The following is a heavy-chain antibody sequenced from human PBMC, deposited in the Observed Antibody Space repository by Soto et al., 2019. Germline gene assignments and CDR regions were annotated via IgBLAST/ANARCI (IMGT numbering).Heavy chain of an antibody. Sequence: GLPLRLSCVGSGFTFSNYCMNWIRQAPGKGLEWVANINPDGNVGTYVDSVRGRFTTSRDNAKNSLYLQMNSLRADDTAVYFCAGWGGHDYNYWGQGIMVTVSS. CDR3: AGWGGHDYNY. CDR1: GFTFSNYC. D-gene: IGHD4-4*01. J-gene: IGHJ4*02. CDR2: INPDGNVG. V-gene: IGHV3-7*03.